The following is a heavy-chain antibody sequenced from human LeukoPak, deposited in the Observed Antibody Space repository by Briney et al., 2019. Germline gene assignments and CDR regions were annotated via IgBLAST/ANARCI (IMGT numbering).Heavy chain of an antibody. J-gene: IGHJ4*02. CDR3: VKDHCSGGSCYPLHY. D-gene: IGHD2-15*01. Sequence: PGGSLRLSCAASGFTFSSYAMSWVRQAPGKGLEWVSAISGSGGSTYYADSVKGRFTISRDNSKNTLYLQMNSLRAEDTAVYYCVKDHCSGGSCYPLHYWGQGTLVTVSS. CDR1: GFTFSSYA. V-gene: IGHV3-23*01. CDR2: ISGSGGST.